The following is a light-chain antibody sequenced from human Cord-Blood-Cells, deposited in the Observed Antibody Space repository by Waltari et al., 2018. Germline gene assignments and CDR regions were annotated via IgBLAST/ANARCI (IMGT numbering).Light chain of an antibody. Sequence: DIVMPQSPDSLAVSLGERATINCKSSQRVLYSSNNKNYLAWYQQKPEQPPKLLIYWASTRESGVPDRVSGSGSGTDFTLTISSLQAEDVAVYYCQQYYSTPPTFGQGTKVEIK. CDR3: QQYYSTPPT. V-gene: IGKV4-1*01. CDR1: QRVLYSSNNKNY. CDR2: WAS. J-gene: IGKJ1*01.